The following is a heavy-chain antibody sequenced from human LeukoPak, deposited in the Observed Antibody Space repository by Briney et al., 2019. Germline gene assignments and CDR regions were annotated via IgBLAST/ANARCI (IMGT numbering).Heavy chain of an antibody. CDR3: ATEGGPGLDF. D-gene: IGHD1-14*01. CDR2: INPNSGGT. J-gene: IGHJ4*02. CDR1: GYSFTGYY. V-gene: IGHV1-2*02. Sequence: ASVKVSCKASGYSFTGYYMHWVRQAPGQGLEWMGWINPNSGGTNYAQKFQGRVTMTRDTSISTVYMELSSLRSDDAAVYSCATEGGPGLDFWGQGTLVTVSS.